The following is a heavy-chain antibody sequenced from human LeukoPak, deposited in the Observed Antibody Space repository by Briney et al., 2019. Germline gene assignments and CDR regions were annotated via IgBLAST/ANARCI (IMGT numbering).Heavy chain of an antibody. CDR3: AGLRAIVGGPERDYYAMDV. CDR2: IYYNGST. V-gene: IGHV4-59*08. D-gene: IGHD1-26*01. J-gene: IGHJ6*02. Sequence: SETLSLTYTVSGGSITSYYWNWIRQHPGKGLEWVGHIYYNGSTNCNPSLKSRVTISVDTPKNQFSLRLSSVTAADTAVYYCAGLRAIVGGPERDYYAMDVWGQGTTVTVSS. CDR1: GGSITSYY.